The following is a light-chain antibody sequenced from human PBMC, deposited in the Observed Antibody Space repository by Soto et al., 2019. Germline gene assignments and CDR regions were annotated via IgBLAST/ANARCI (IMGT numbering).Light chain of an antibody. Sequence: EVVMTQSPLSLTVTLGQPASISCRSSQSLVHSDGNTYFTWFRQRPGQSPRRQIYNVAKRDSGVPDRFSGSGSGTDFTLKISRVEAEDVGVYYCMQGTLRPPTFGHGTKVEIK. CDR2: NVA. CDR1: QSLVHSDGNTY. J-gene: IGKJ1*01. CDR3: MQGTLRPPT. V-gene: IGKV2-30*02.